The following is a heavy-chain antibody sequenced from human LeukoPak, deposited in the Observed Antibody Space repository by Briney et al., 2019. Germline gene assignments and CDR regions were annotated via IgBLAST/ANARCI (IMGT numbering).Heavy chain of an antibody. D-gene: IGHD4-17*01. CDR1: GYTFTSYG. CDR2: ISAYNGNT. Sequence: ASVKVSCKASGYTFTSYGISWVRQAPGQGLEWMGWISAYNGNTNYAQKLQGRVTMTTDTSTSTAYMELRSLRSDDTAVYYCARAYGDYYYYYYMDVWGKGTTVTASS. V-gene: IGHV1-18*01. J-gene: IGHJ6*03. CDR3: ARAYGDYYYYYYMDV.